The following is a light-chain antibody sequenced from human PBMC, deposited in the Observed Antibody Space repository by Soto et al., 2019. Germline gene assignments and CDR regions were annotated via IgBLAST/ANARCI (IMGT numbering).Light chain of an antibody. V-gene: IGLV1-44*01. CDR1: TSNIVSQT. Sequence: QSVLTQPPSASGTPGQRVSISCYGSTSNIVSQTVNWYQRLPGTAPKLLIYIDNQRPSGVPDRFSGSKSGTSASLAISGLQSEDEADYFCASWDDSLNGPVFGGGTKLTVL. J-gene: IGLJ2*01. CDR2: IDN. CDR3: ASWDDSLNGPV.